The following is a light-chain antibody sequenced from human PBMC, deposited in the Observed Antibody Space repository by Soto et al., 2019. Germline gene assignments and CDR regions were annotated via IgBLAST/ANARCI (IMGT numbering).Light chain of an antibody. J-gene: IGKJ1*01. V-gene: IGKV1-5*03. Sequence: DIQMTQSPSTLSASVGDRVTISCRASQSISSWLAWYQQKPGKAPKVLIYKASSLESGVPSRFSGSGSGTEFTLTISSLQPDDVATYYCQHYNSTPWTFGRGTKVEVK. CDR1: QSISSW. CDR2: KAS. CDR3: QHYNSTPWT.